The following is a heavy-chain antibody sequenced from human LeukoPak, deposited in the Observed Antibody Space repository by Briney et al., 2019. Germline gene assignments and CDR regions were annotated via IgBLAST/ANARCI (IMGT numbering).Heavy chain of an antibody. D-gene: IGHD6-19*01. CDR2: ISFDGSNK. V-gene: IGHV3-30*03. CDR3: ARLGIAVAGYYFDY. CDR1: GFTFSSYG. J-gene: IGHJ4*02. Sequence: GGSLRHSCAASGFTFSSYGMHWVRQAPGKGLEWVALISFDGSNKYYADSVKGRFSISRDNSKNTLYLQMNSLRAEDTAVYYCARLGIAVAGYYFDYWGQGTLVTVSS.